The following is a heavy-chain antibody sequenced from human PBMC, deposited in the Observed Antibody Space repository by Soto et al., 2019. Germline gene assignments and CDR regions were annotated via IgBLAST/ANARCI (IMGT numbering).Heavy chain of an antibody. CDR1: GFAFSHYW. V-gene: IGHV3-74*01. CDR2: INGDGSAT. CDR3: VRSDWSDP. Sequence: EVQLVESGGGLVQPGGSLRLSCTASGFAFSHYWMHWVRQAPGKGLMWVSRINGDGSATTYADSVKGRFTISRDNAKNTLYLQMNSLRAEDTAVYHCVRSDWSDPWGQGTLVTVSS. J-gene: IGHJ5*02.